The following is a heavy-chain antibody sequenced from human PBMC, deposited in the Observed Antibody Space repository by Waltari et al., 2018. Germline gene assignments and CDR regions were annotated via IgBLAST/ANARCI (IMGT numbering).Heavy chain of an antibody. D-gene: IGHD3-22*01. V-gene: IGHV4-39*01. J-gene: IGHJ4*02. CDR1: GDSITSSRYY. CDR3: VRRSYYEGFDY. Sequence: QLQLQESGPGLVTPSETLSLTCTVSGDSITSSRYYWGWIRQPPGKGLEWIGSMYSSGRTFYPPSLKSRVTISVDTPKNQFSLRLSSVTAADTAVYYCVRRSYYEGFDYWGQGTLVTVSS. CDR2: MYSSGRT.